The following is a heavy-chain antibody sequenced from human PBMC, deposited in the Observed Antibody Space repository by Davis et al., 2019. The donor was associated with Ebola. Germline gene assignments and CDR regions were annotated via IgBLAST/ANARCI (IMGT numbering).Heavy chain of an antibody. CDR2: IWYEGRNE. V-gene: IGHV3-33*01. CDR3: ASHSGWRNDY. CDR1: GFTFSNYG. Sequence: GESLKISCEASGFTFSNYGMHWVRQAPGKGLEWVASIWYEGRNEFYAASVKGRFTISRDNSKNTLYLQMNSLRAEDTAVYYCASHSGWRNDYWGQGTLVTVSS. J-gene: IGHJ4*02. D-gene: IGHD6-19*01.